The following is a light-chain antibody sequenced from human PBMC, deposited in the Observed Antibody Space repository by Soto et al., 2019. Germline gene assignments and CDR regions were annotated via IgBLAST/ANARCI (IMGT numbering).Light chain of an antibody. Sequence: QSALTQPASVSGSPGQSITISCTGTSSDVGGYNYVSCYQQHPGKAPKLMIYDVSNRPSGVSNRFSGSKSGNTASLTISGLQAEDEADYYGSSYTSSSTLDVVFGGGTKLTV. J-gene: IGLJ2*01. V-gene: IGLV2-14*01. CDR1: SSDVGGYNY. CDR2: DVS. CDR3: SSYTSSSTLDVV.